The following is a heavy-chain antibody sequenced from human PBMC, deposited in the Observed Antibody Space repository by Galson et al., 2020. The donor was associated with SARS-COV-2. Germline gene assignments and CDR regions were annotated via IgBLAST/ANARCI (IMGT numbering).Heavy chain of an antibody. Sequence: GESLKISCAASGFTFSNAWMSWVRQAPGKGLEWVGRIKTKRDGGTTDYAAPVKGRFTMSRDDSKNTLYLQMNSLKTEDTAFYYCTRELSGDYVAEYFQHWGQGTLVTVSS. CDR2: IKTKRDGGTT. CDR1: GFTFSNAW. CDR3: TRELSGDYVAEYFQH. J-gene: IGHJ1*01. D-gene: IGHD4-17*01. V-gene: IGHV3-15*01.